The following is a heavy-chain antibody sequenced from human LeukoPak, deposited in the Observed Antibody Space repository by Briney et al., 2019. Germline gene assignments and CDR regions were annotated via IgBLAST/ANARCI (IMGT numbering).Heavy chain of an antibody. Sequence: SETLSLTCIVSGGSISSGSYYWSWIRQPAGKGLEWIGRIHTSGSTNYNPSLKSRVTISVDTSKNQFSLKLSSVTAADTAVYYCAREDYYDSSGYLEQGYFDYWGQGTLVTVSS. D-gene: IGHD3-22*01. CDR3: AREDYYDSSGYLEQGYFDY. V-gene: IGHV4-61*02. CDR1: GGSISSGSYY. CDR2: IHTSGST. J-gene: IGHJ4*02.